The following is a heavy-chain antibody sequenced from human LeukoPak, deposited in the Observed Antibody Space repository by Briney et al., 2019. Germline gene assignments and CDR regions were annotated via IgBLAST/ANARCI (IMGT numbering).Heavy chain of an antibody. CDR2: IYYSGST. Sequence: SETLSLTCTVSGGSISSSSYYWGWIRQPPGKGLEWIGSIYYSGSTYYNPSLKSRVTISVDTSKNQFSLKVRAVTAADTAMYYCARSGVWGSYRLNWFDPWGQGTLVTVSS. D-gene: IGHD3-16*02. CDR1: GGSISSSSYY. J-gene: IGHJ5*02. CDR3: ARSGVWGSYRLNWFDP. V-gene: IGHV4-39*07.